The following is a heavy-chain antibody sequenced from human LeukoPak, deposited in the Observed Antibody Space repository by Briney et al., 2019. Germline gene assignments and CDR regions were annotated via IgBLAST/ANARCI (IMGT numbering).Heavy chain of an antibody. CDR3: ASAYCGGDCTPYWYFDL. CDR1: GGSISSGDYY. Sequence: SETLSLTCTVSGGSISSGDYYWSWIRQPPGKGLEWIGYIYNSGSTYYNPSLKSRVTISVDTSKNQFSLKLSSVTAADTAVYYCASAYCGGDCTPYWYFDLWGRGTLVTVSS. J-gene: IGHJ2*01. D-gene: IGHD2-21*02. V-gene: IGHV4-30-4*01. CDR2: IYNSGST.